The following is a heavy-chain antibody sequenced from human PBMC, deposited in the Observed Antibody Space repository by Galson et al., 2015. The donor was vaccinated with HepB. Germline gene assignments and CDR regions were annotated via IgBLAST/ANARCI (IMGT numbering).Heavy chain of an antibody. J-gene: IGHJ4*02. CDR1: GFTFTSSA. D-gene: IGHD3-16*02. Sequence: SVKVSCKASGFTFTSSAVQWVRQARGQRLEWIGWIVVGSGNTNYAQKFQERVTITRDRSTSTAYMELSSLRSEDTAVCYCAAAPRGPQYYDYIWGSYRYNFGYWGQGTLVTVSS. CDR3: AAAPRGPQYYDYIWGSYRYNFGY. CDR2: IVVGSGNT. V-gene: IGHV1-58*01.